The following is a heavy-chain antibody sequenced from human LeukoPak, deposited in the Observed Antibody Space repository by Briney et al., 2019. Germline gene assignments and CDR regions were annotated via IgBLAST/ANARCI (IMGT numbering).Heavy chain of an antibody. CDR2: IYHSGST. J-gene: IGHJ5*02. CDR3: ARDPAGWYQMFDWFDP. D-gene: IGHD6-19*01. V-gene: IGHV4-38-2*02. CDR1: GYSISSGYY. Sequence: SETLSLTCTVSGYSISSGYYWGWIRQPPGKGLEWIGSIYHSGSTYYNPSLKSRVTISVDTSKNQFSLKLSSVTAADTAVYYCARDPAGWYQMFDWFDPWGQGTLVTVSS.